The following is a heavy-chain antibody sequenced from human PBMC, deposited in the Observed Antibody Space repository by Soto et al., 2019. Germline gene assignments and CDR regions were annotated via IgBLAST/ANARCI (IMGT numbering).Heavy chain of an antibody. CDR2: ISGSGSPT. D-gene: IGHD2-15*01. CDR3: ASALYCSGGRCSFDP. V-gene: IGHV3-23*01. J-gene: IGHJ5*02. Sequence: GGSLRLSCAASGFSFSSYAMTWVRQAPGRGLEWVSAISGSGSPTYYADSVKGRFTISRDNSKNTLYLQMNSLRADDTAVYYCASALYCSGGRCSFDPWGQGTLVTVSS. CDR1: GFSFSSYA.